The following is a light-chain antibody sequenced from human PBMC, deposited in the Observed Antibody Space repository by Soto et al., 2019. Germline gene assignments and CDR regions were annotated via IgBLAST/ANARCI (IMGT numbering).Light chain of an antibody. CDR3: VSYKTDDTVV. V-gene: IGLV2-8*01. CDR1: SSDVGGYNY. Sequence: QSVLTQPPSASGSPGQSVTISCTGTSSDVGGYNYVSWYQQHPGKAPKLMIYEVSKRPSGVPDRFSGSKSGITASLTISGLQAADEAEYFCVSYKTDDTVVFGTGTKVTVL. J-gene: IGLJ1*01. CDR2: EVS.